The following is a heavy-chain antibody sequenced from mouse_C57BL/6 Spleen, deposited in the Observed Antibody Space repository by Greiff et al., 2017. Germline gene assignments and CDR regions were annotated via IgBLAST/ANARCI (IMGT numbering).Heavy chain of an antibody. D-gene: IGHD1-1*01. V-gene: IGHV1-80*01. CDR1: GSAFSSYW. CDR3: ARVFYYGSNYIYYAKDY. J-gene: IGHJ4*01. Sequence: VQLQQSGAELVKPGASVKISCKASGSAFSSYWMNWVKQRPGKGLEWIGQIYPGDGDTKYNGKFKGKATLTAAKSSSQAYRQLSSLTSEDSAVYCCARVFYYGSNYIYYAKDYWGQGTSVTVSS. CDR2: IYPGDGDT.